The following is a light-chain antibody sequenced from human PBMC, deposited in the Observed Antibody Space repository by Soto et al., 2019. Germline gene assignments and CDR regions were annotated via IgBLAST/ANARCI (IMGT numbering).Light chain of an antibody. CDR2: SNN. Sequence: QPVLTQAPSASGTPGQRVTISCSGSSSNIGSNTANWYQQLPGTAPKLLIYSNNQRPSGVPDRFSGSKSGTSASLAISGLQSEDEADYHCAAWDDSLNGVVFGGGTKLTVL. V-gene: IGLV1-44*01. CDR3: AAWDDSLNGVV. J-gene: IGLJ2*01. CDR1: SSNIGSNT.